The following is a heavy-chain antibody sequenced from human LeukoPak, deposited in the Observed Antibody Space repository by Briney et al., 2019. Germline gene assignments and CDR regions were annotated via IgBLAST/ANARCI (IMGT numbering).Heavy chain of an antibody. J-gene: IGHJ4*02. CDR1: GGTFSSYA. Sequence: SVKVSCKASGGTFSSYAISWVRQAPGQGLEWMGRIIPIFGIANYAQKFQGRVTITADKSTSTAYMELSSLRSEDTAVYYCATTISSYYHFDYWGQGTLVTVSS. V-gene: IGHV1-69*04. CDR2: IIPIFGIA. CDR3: ATTISSYYHFDY. D-gene: IGHD3-22*01.